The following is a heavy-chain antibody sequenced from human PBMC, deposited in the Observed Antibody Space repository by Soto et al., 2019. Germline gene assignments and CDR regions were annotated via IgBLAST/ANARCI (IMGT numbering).Heavy chain of an antibody. CDR2: ISAYNGNT. CDR1: GYTFTSYG. J-gene: IGHJ4*01. Sequence: AAVKVSCKASGYTFTSYGISWVRQAPGQGLEWMGWISAYNGNTNYAQKLQGRVTMTTDTSTSTAYMELRSLRSDDTAVYYCAREGPPDDSSGYFAYWGQGSLVIVSS. CDR3: AREGPPDDSSGYFAY. D-gene: IGHD3-22*01. V-gene: IGHV1-18*01.